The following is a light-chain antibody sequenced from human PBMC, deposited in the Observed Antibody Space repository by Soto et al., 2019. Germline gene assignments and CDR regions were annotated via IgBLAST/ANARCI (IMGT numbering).Light chain of an antibody. CDR2: DNN. V-gene: IGLV1-51*01. CDR1: SSNIGNNY. CDR3: GTWDSSLSEVV. Sequence: QSVLTQPPSVSAAPGQKVTISCSGSSSNIGNNYVSWYQQLPGTAPKLLIYDNNNRPSGIPDRFSGSKSGTSATLGITGLQTGDEADYYCGTWDSSLSEVVFGGGTKVTVL. J-gene: IGLJ2*01.